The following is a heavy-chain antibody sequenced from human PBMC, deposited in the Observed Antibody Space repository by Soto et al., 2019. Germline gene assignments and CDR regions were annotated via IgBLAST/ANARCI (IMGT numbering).Heavy chain of an antibody. CDR2: IIPILGIT. CDR3: GISRQDSSYLYYSMYV. D-gene: IGHD3-22*01. Sequence: VQLVQSGAEVKKTGSSVKVSCKASGDTFSSNTISWVRQVPGHGLEWTGRIIPILGITNYAQNFQGRITINADAPTTTAPMEMSSLRSEDTAMYYCGISRQDSSYLYYSMYVWGPRTTVTVSS. J-gene: IGHJ6*02. CDR1: GDTFSSNT. V-gene: IGHV1-69*02.